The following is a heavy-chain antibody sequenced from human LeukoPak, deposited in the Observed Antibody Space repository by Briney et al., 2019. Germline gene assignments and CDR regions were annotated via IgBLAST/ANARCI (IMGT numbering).Heavy chain of an antibody. Sequence: LVKVSCKASGGTFSSYAISWVRQARGQGLEWMGGIIPIFGTANYAQKFQGRVTITADESTSTAYMELSSLRSEDTAVYYCARASGYGDETPGDWGQGTLVTVSS. CDR2: IIPIFGTA. CDR3: ARASGYGDETPGD. D-gene: IGHD4-17*01. CDR1: GGTFSSYA. J-gene: IGHJ4*02. V-gene: IGHV1-69*13.